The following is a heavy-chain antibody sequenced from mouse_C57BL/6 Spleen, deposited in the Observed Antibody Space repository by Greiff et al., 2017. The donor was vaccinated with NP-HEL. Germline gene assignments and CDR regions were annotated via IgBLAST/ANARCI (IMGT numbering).Heavy chain of an antibody. Sequence: EVKLVESGGGLVKPGGSLKLSCAASGFTFSSYALSWVRQTPEKRLEWVATISDGGSYPYYPANVKGRFPISRDNAKYNLYVQMSHLKSEETDMYYCARDKIRTVVDPYWYFDVWGTGSTVTGTS. V-gene: IGHV5-4*01. CDR1: GFTFSSYA. D-gene: IGHD1-1*01. J-gene: IGHJ1*03. CDR3: ARDKIRTVVDPYWYFDV. CDR2: ISDGGSYP.